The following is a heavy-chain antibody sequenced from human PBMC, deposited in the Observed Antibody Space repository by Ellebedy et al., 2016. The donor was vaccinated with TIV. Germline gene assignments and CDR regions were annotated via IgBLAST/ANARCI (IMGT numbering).Heavy chain of an antibody. CDR3: ARWFGELLYVRWFDP. CDR1: GASISRSSYY. V-gene: IGHV4-39*01. CDR2: IYYSGST. J-gene: IGHJ5*02. Sequence: SETLSLTCTVSGASISRSSYYWGWIRQPPGKGLEWIGSIYYSGSTDYNPSLKSRVTISADTSKNQFSLRLSPVTAADTAVYYCARWFGELLYVRWFDPWGQGTLVTVSS. D-gene: IGHD3-10*01.